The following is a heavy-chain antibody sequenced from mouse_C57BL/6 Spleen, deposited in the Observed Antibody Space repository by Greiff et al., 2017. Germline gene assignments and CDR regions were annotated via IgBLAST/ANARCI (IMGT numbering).Heavy chain of an antibody. V-gene: IGHV1-64*01. Sequence: QVQLQQPGAELVKPGASVKLSCKASGYTFTSYWMHWVKQRPGQGLEWIGMIHPNSGSTNYNEKFKSKATLTVDKSSSTAYMQHSNLTSADSAVYYCARGDGDYYYDYWGQGTTLTVSS. CDR1: GYTFTSYW. CDR2: IHPNSGST. J-gene: IGHJ2*01. CDR3: ARGDGDYYYDY. D-gene: IGHD2-13*01.